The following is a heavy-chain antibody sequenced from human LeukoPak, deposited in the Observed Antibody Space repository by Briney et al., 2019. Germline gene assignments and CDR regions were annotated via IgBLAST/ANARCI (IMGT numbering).Heavy chain of an antibody. CDR1: GFTFSSYG. J-gene: IGHJ2*01. D-gene: IGHD2-8*01. Sequence: GGSLRLSCAASGFTFSSYGMHWVRQAPGKGLEWVAFIRYDGSNKYYADSVKGRFTISRDNSKNTPYLQMNSLRAEDTAVYYCARDKSCTDGTCYSYFDLWGRGTLVTVSS. CDR3: ARDKSCTDGTCYSYFDL. CDR2: IRYDGSNK. V-gene: IGHV3-30*02.